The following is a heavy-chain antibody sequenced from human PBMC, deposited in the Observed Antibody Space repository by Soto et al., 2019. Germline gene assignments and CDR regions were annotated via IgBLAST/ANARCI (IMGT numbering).Heavy chain of an antibody. Sequence: NPGGSLRLSCAASGFTFNSYSMNWVRQAPGKGLEWVSSMSRSSRYIYYADSVKGRFTISRDNAKNSVYLQMNSLRAEDTAVYYCARDGGVAATLANYFDYWGQGTLVTVSS. CDR2: MSRSSRYI. V-gene: IGHV3-21*01. D-gene: IGHD2-15*01. CDR3: ARDGGVAATLANYFDY. CDR1: GFTFNSYS. J-gene: IGHJ4*02.